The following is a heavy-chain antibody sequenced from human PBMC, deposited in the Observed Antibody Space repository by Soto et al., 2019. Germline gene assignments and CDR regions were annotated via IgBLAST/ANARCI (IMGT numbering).Heavy chain of an antibody. CDR2: IYSGGST. D-gene: IGHD1-26*01. J-gene: IGHJ4*02. V-gene: IGHV3-53*01. CDR1: GCTVSSNY. CDR3: AYFPGY. Sequence: GGPLRLSWAASGCTVSSNYMSCVRQAPGKGQEWVSVIYSGGSTYYADSVKGRFTISRDNAKNSLYLQMNSLRAEDTAVYYCAYFPGYWGQGTLVTVSS.